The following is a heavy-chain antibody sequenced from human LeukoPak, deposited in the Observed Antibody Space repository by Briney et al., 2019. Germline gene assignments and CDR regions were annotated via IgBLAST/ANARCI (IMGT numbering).Heavy chain of an antibody. CDR2: IYYSGST. J-gene: IGHJ4*02. CDR3: ARGNDILTGYFAYYFDY. V-gene: IGHV4-31*03. Sequence: SQTLSLTCTVSGGSISSGGYYWSWIRQHPGKGLEWIGYIYYSGSTYYNPSLKSRVTISVDTSKNQFSLKLSSVTAADTAVYYCARGNDILTGYFAYYFDYWGQGTLVTVSS. CDR1: GGSISSGGYY. D-gene: IGHD3-9*01.